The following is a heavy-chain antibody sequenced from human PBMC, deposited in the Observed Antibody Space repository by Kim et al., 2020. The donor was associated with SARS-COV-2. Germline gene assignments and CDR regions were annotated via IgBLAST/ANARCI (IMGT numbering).Heavy chain of an antibody. J-gene: IGHJ6*02. D-gene: IGHD3-22*01. CDR2: MNPNSGNT. Sequence: ASVKVSCKASGYTFTSYDINWVRQATGQGLEWMGWMNPNSGNTGYAQKFQGRVTMTRNTSISTAYMELSSLRSEDTAVYYCARGRGLYYDSSGYYYYYYGMDVWGQGTTVTVSS. CDR3: ARGRGLYYDSSGYYYYYYGMDV. V-gene: IGHV1-8*01. CDR1: GYTFTSYD.